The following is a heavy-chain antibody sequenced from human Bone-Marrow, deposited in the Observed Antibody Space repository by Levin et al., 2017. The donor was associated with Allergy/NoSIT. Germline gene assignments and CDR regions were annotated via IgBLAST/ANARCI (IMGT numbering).Heavy chain of an antibody. J-gene: IGHJ3*02. V-gene: IGHV4-59*01. CDR3: AGERLRAFDI. CDR2: IYYSGST. Sequence: SETLSLTCTVSGGSISSYYWSWIRQPPGKGLEWIGYIYYSGSTNYNPSLKSRVTISVDTSKNQFSLKLSSVTAADTAVYYCAGERLRAFDIWGQGTMVTVSS. CDR1: GGSISSYY. D-gene: IGHD6-19*01.